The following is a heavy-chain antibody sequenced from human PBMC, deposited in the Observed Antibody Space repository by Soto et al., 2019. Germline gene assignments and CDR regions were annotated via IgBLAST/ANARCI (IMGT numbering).Heavy chain of an antibody. CDR1: GGTFSSYA. V-gene: IGHV1-69*13. J-gene: IGHJ6*02. CDR2: IIPIFGTA. D-gene: IGHD6-19*01. CDR3: ARSWLGSEDYYYYGMDV. Sequence: ASVKVSCKASGGTFSSYAISWVRQAPGQGLEWMGGIIPIFGTANYAQKFQGRVTITADESTSTAYMELSSLRSEDTAVYYCARSWLGSEDYYYYGMDVWGQGTTVTVSS.